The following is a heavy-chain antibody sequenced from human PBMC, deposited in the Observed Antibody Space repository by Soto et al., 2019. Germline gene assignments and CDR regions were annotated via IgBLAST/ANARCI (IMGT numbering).Heavy chain of an antibody. J-gene: IGHJ6*02. V-gene: IGHV3-30-3*01. Sequence: GGSLRLSCAASGFTFSSYAMHWVRQAPGKGLEWVAVISFDGSNKYYADSVKGRFTISRDNSKNTLYLQMNSLRAEDTAVYYCARDRPRGYDILTGYYSHYYYGMDVWGQGTTVTVSS. CDR1: GFTFSSYA. CDR3: ARDRPRGYDILTGYYSHYYYGMDV. D-gene: IGHD3-9*01. CDR2: ISFDGSNK.